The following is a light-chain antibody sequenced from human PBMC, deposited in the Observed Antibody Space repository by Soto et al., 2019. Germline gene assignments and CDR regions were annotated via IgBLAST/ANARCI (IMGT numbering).Light chain of an antibody. V-gene: IGKV1-13*02. CDR2: DAC. CDR1: QSIGSA. Sequence: AIQLTQSPSSLSASIGDRVTITCRARQSIGSALAWYQQAPGKPPKLLIFDACTLENGVPSRFSGGGSGTDFTLTISSLQPGDFATYYCLLFNTYPQAFGGGTNVEIK. J-gene: IGKJ4*01. CDR3: LLFNTYPQA.